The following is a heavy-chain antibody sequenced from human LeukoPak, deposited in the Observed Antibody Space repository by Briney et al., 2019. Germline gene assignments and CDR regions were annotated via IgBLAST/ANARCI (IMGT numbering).Heavy chain of an antibody. Sequence: ASVKVSRKASGYTFTSYDINWVRQPTGQGLEWMGFMNPNSGNTGYAQKFQGRVTMTRNTTISTAYMELGSVRSEDTAVYYCARLRWRRYCVWLSRGMHVWGQGATVTVSS. CDR1: GYTFTSYD. J-gene: IGHJ6*02. D-gene: IGHD3-9*01. V-gene: IGHV1-8*01. CDR2: MNPNSGNT. CDR3: ARLRWRRYCVWLSRGMHV.